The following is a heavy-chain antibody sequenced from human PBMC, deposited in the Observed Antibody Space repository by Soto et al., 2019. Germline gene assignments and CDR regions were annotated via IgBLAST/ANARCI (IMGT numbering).Heavy chain of an antibody. CDR3: AKDNPATSDWLLGRDYYYYGMDV. CDR1: GFTFSSYA. Sequence: GGSLRLSCAASGFTFSSYAMIWVRQAPGKGLEWVSAISGSGGSTYYADSVKGRFTISRDNSKNTLYLQMNSLRAEDTAVYYCAKDNPATSDWLLGRDYYYYGMDVWGQGTTVTVSS. V-gene: IGHV3-23*01. J-gene: IGHJ6*02. D-gene: IGHD3-9*01. CDR2: ISGSGGST.